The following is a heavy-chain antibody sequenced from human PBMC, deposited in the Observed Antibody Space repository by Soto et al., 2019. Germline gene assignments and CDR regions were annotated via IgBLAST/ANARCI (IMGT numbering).Heavy chain of an antibody. CDR1: GVTFQSYA. CDR3: ARSNDYDSSVYYY. J-gene: IGHJ4*02. D-gene: IGHD3-22*01. Sequence: GGSLRLSCVASGVTFQSYAMNWVRQVPGKGLEWVAVISYDGNKKYYADSVKGRLTVSRDNSKNTLYLQMNRLRAEDTAVYYCARSNDYDSSVYYYWGQGTLVTVSS. CDR2: ISYDGNKK. V-gene: IGHV3-30-3*01.